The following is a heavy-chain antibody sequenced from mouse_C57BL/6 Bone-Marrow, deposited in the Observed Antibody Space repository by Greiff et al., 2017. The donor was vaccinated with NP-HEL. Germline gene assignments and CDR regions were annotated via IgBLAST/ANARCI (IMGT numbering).Heavy chain of an antibody. CDR1: GYTFTSYW. CDR2: IDPSDSYT. CDR3: AKMDYTFAY. V-gene: IGHV1-69*01. J-gene: IGHJ3*01. D-gene: IGHD2-12*01. Sequence: QVQLQQSGAELVMPGASVKLSCKASGYTFTSYWMHWVQQRPGQGLEWIGEIDPSDSYTNYNTKFKGKSTLTVDKSSSTAYMQLSSLTSEDSAVYYYAKMDYTFAYWGQGTLVTVTA.